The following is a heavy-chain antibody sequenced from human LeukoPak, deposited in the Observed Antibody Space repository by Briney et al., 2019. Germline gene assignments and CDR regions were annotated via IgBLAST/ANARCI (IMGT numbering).Heavy chain of an antibody. CDR3: ARGLSPSYFDY. V-gene: IGHV4-34*01. CDR2: INHSGST. CDR1: EFSVGSNY. D-gene: IGHD2/OR15-2a*01. Sequence: GSLRLSCAASEFSVGSNYMTWIRQPPGKGLEWIGEINHSGSTNYNPSLKSRVTISVDTSKNQFSLKLSSVAAADTAVYYCARGLSPSYFDYWGQGTLVTVSS. J-gene: IGHJ4*02.